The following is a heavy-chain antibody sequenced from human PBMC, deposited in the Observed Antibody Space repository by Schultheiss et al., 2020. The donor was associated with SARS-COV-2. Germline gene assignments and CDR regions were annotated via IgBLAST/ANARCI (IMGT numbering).Heavy chain of an antibody. D-gene: IGHD3-16*01. V-gene: IGHV3-30*02. J-gene: IGHJ4*03. Sequence: GGSLRLSCVASGFTFSSYGMHWVRQAPGKGLEWVAVTWYDGSNKYYADSVKGRFTISRDNSKNTLYLQMNSLRAEDTAVYYCAKGRDDYIGPHFDYWGQGTLVTVSS. CDR1: GFTFSSYG. CDR2: TWYDGSNK. CDR3: AKGRDDYIGPHFDY.